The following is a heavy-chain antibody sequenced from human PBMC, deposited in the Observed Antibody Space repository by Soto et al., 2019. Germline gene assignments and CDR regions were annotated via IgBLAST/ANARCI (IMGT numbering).Heavy chain of an antibody. V-gene: IGHV6-1*01. J-gene: IGHJ3*02. CDR1: GDSVSSNSAA. D-gene: IGHD5-12*01. CDR2: TYYRSKWYN. CDR3: AVMATTEQHRWAFDI. Sequence: SQTLSLTCAISGDSVSSNSAAWNWIRQSPSRGLEWLGRTYYRSKWYNDYAVSVKRRITINPDTSKNKNSLQQNTVTPEDTAVYYCAVMATTEQHRWAFDIWGQGTMVTVSS.